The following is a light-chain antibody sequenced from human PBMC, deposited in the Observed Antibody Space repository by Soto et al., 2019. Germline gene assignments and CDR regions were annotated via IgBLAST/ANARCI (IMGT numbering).Light chain of an antibody. CDR1: SSNIGAGYS. V-gene: IGLV1-40*01. CDR2: GDT. CDR3: QSYDSSLSGVV. J-gene: IGLJ2*01. Sequence: QLVLTQPASVSGAPGQRVAISCTGGSSNIGAGYSVYWYHQRPGTAPKLLIYGDTNRPSGVPDRFSGSKSGTSASLAITGLQAEDEADYYCQSYDSSLSGVVFGGGTKVTVL.